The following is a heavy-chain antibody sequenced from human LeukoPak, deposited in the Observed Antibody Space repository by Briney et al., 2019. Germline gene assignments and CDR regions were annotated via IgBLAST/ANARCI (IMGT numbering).Heavy chain of an antibody. D-gene: IGHD5-12*01. CDR1: GYTFTDYY. J-gene: IGHJ4*02. V-gene: IGHV1-2*02. CDR3: ARSTPLVATYDFDY. CDR2: INPNSGGT. Sequence: ASVKVSCKASGYTFTDYYIHWVRQAPGQGLEWMGWINPNSGGTNYAQKFQGRVTMTRDTSISTAYMELSRLRSDDTAVYYCARSTPLVATYDFDYWGQGTLVTVSS.